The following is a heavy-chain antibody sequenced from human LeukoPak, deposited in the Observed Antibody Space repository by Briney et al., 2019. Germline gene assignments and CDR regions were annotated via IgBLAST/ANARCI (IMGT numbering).Heavy chain of an antibody. CDR2: ISWNSGSI. D-gene: IGHD4-17*01. CDR1: GFTFDDYA. CDR3: AKDYYGDYATSGMDV. V-gene: IGHV3-9*01. Sequence: PGGSLRLSCAASGFTFDDYAMHWVRQAPGKGLEWVSGISWNSGSIGYADSVKGRFTISRDNAKNSLYLQVNSLRAEGTALYYCAKDYYGDYATSGMDVWGQGTTVTVSS. J-gene: IGHJ6*02.